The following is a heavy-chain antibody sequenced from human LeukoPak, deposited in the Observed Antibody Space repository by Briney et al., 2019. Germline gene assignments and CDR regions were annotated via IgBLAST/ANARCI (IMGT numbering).Heavy chain of an antibody. V-gene: IGHV3-33*01. J-gene: IGHJ3*02. D-gene: IGHD1-1*01. CDR3: ARGWNPDAFDI. CDR2: IWDDGSNK. CDR1: GFTFSSYG. Sequence: PGGSLRLSCAASGFTFSSYGMHWVRQAPGKGLEWVAVIWDDGSNKNYADSVKGRIIISRDNSKNTVYVQIGSLRVEDTAKYYCARGWNPDAFDIWGQGTVVTVSS.